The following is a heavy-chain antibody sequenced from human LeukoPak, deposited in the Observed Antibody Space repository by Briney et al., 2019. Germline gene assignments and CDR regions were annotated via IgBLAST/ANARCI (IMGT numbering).Heavy chain of an antibody. CDR1: GFTFSGFL. Sequence: GGSLRLSCAASGFTFSGFLMRWVRQAPGKGQVWISRLHSDGSNPDYADSVKGRFTIYRDNAKNTLHLQMNSLSAEDTAVYYCARDSGGYPGHFDYWGQGTLVTVSS. CDR2: LHSDGSNP. V-gene: IGHV3-74*01. CDR3: ARDSGGYPGHFDY. D-gene: IGHD1-26*01. J-gene: IGHJ4*02.